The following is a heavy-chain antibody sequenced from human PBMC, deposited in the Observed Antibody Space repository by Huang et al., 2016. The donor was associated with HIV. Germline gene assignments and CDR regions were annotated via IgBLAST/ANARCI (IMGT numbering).Heavy chain of an antibody. CDR3: AKDADTSGYDVLGPFGS. CDR2: ITDGINNR. CDR1: GFTFSSYA. Sequence: EVLLLESGGGLVQPGGSLRLSCVASGFTFSSYAMSWVRRAAGKGLEWVSGITDGINNRDYANSVKGRFAGSRDDSTNTLYLQMNSLRAEDTAVYYCAKDADTSGYDVLGPFGSWGQGTLVTVSS. V-gene: IGHV3-23*01. J-gene: IGHJ4*02. D-gene: IGHD3-3*01.